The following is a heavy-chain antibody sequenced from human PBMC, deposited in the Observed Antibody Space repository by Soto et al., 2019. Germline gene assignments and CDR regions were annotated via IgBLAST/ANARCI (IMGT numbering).Heavy chain of an antibody. D-gene: IGHD6-13*01. CDR2: IYYSGST. Sequence: SETLSLTCTVSGGSISSSSYYWGWIRQPPGKGLEWIGSIYYSGSTYYNPSLKSRVTISVDTSKNQFSLKLSSVTAADTAVYYCARPRYEAAAGTQYYYYYGMDVWGQGTTVTVSS. CDR1: GGSISSSSYY. V-gene: IGHV4-39*01. J-gene: IGHJ6*02. CDR3: ARPRYEAAAGTQYYYYYGMDV.